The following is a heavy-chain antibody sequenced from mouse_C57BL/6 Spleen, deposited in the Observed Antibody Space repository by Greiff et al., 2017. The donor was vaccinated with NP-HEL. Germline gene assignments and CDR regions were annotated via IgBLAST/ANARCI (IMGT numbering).Heavy chain of an antibody. J-gene: IGHJ2*01. CDR1: GYTFTSYW. D-gene: IGHD1-1*01. CDR3: ARFPPPFITTVVAGDY. V-gene: IGHV1-69*01. Sequence: QVQLQQPGAELVMPGASVKLSCKASGYTFTSYWMHWVKQRPGQGLEWIGEIDPSDSYTNYNQKFKVKSTLTVDKSSSTAYMQLSSLTSEDSAVYYCARFPPPFITTVVAGDYWGQGTTLTVSS. CDR2: IDPSDSYT.